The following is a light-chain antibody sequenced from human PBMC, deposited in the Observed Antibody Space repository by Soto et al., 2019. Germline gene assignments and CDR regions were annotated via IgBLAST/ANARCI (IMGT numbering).Light chain of an antibody. V-gene: IGLV2-14*03. Sequence: QSALTQPASVSGSPGQSITISGPGTSSDVGGYNYVSCYHHHPGKAPKLMIYDVSNRPSGVSNRFSGSKSGNTASLTISGLQAEDEADYYCSSYTSSSTPLYVFGTGTQLTVL. CDR3: SSYTSSSTPLYV. CDR1: SSDVGGYNY. J-gene: IGLJ1*01. CDR2: DVS.